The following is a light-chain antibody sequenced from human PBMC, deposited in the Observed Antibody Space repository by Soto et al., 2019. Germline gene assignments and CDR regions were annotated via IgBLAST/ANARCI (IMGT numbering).Light chain of an antibody. CDR2: SNN. Sequence: QSVLTQSPSASGTPGQRDTISCSGSSTNIGSNTVSWYQHLPGTAPKLLIYSNNQRPSGVPDRFSGSKSGTSASLAIGGLQSEDEGDYYCETWDDSLNGHVFGTGTKVTVL. CDR1: STNIGSNT. CDR3: ETWDDSLNGHV. J-gene: IGLJ1*01. V-gene: IGLV1-44*01.